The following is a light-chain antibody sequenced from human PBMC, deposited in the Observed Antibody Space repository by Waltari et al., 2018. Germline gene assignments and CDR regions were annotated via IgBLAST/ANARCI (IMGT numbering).Light chain of an antibody. V-gene: IGKV3-15*01. CDR2: GAS. CDR3: QQYNDWPPQLT. CDR1: RTVSSN. Sequence: TVMTKSPATLSGSPGEGATLWYRTSRTVSSNLAWYQQKPGQVPRLLIYGASTRATGIPARFSGSGSGTEFTLTISGLQSEDFATYYCQQYNDWPPQLTFGGGTRV. J-gene: IGKJ4*01.